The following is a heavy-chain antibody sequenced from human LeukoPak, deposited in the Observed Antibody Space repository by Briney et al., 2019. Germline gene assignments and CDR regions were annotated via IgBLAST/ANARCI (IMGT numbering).Heavy chain of an antibody. Sequence: PGGSLRLSCAASGFTFRSYGMHWVRQAPGKGLEWVAVIWYDGSNKFYADSVKGRFTISRYNSENTLYLQMNSLRAEDTAVYYCARSPLGIAPFDYWGQGTLVTVSS. D-gene: IGHD7-27*01. CDR1: GFTFRSYG. V-gene: IGHV3-33*01. CDR2: IWYDGSNK. J-gene: IGHJ4*02. CDR3: ARSPLGIAPFDY.